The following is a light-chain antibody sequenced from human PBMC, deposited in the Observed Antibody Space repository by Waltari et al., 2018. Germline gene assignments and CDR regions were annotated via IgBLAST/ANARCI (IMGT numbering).Light chain of an antibody. CDR1: SRYVGGYGQ. Sequence: QSALTQPASVSGSLGQSITISFTGTSRYVGGYGQVSWYQQHPGKAPELIIYEVSKRPSGVSDRFSGSKSGNTASLTISGIQADEEADLYCSSFTYTTTLVSGGGTKLTVL. CDR2: EVS. J-gene: IGLJ3*02. CDR3: SSFTYTTTLV. V-gene: IGLV2-14*01.